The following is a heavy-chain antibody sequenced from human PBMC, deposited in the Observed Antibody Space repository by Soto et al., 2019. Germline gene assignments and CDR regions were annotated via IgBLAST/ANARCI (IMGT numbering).Heavy chain of an antibody. CDR3: ARDVPYYYGSGSLNWFDP. CDR1: GYTFTSYG. V-gene: IGHV1-18*01. J-gene: IGHJ5*02. D-gene: IGHD3-10*01. Sequence: ASVKVSCKASGYTFTSYGISWVRQAPGQGLEWMGWISAYNGNTNYAQKLQGRVTMTTDTSTSTAYMELRSLRSDDTAVYYCARDVPYYYGSGSLNWFDPWGQGTLVTVSS. CDR2: ISAYNGNT.